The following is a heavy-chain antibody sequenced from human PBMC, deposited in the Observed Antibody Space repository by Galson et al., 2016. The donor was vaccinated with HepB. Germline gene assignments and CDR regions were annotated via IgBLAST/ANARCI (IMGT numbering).Heavy chain of an antibody. V-gene: IGHV3-23*01. J-gene: IGHJ4*02. D-gene: IGHD3-3*01. Sequence: SLRLSCAASGFTFSTPAMSWVRQAPGQGLEWVSAISSTSHSTYYADSVKGRFTISRDNAKNTLFLQMDSLKIDDTAVYYRAKGWSGPDSWGQGTLVTVSS. CDR1: GFTFSTPA. CDR2: ISSTSHST. CDR3: AKGWSGPDS.